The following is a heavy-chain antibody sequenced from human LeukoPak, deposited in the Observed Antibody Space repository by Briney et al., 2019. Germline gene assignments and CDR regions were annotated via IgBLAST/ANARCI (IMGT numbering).Heavy chain of an antibody. Sequence: SGTLSLTCTVSGGSISRYYWNWIRQPPGERLEWIGWIHYSGSTAYNPSLESRVTMSVDTSKNRISLKMTSVTAADTATYYCARWGYFDSSGYFVVDYWGQGALVTVSS. D-gene: IGHD3-22*01. V-gene: IGHV4-59*01. J-gene: IGHJ4*02. CDR2: IHYSGST. CDR1: GGSISRYY. CDR3: ARWGYFDSSGYFVVDY.